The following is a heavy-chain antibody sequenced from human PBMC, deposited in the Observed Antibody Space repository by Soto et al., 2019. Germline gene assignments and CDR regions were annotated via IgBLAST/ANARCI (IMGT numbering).Heavy chain of an antibody. CDR3: GRGRSGQIVVFY. J-gene: IGHJ4*02. D-gene: IGHD1-26*01. CDR1: GYTFTGHY. CDR2: IGPESGAT. V-gene: IGHV1-2*02. Sequence: ASVKVSCKASGYTFTGHYIHWVRQAPEQGPEWMGEIGPESGATRYAQRFQGRVTMTRDMSITTVYMELNNLSPDDTAIYYCGRGRSGQIVVFYWGQGTPVTVSS.